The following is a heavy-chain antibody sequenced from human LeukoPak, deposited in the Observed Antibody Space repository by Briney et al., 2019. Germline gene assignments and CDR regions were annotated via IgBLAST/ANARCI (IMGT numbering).Heavy chain of an antibody. J-gene: IGHJ4*02. CDR3: ARRRYDASGYYPSRGRYFDY. D-gene: IGHD3-22*01. CDR2: INQSGRT. Sequence: SETLSLTCTVSGGSISSYYWSWIRQPPGKGLEWIGEINQSGRTNYNPSLKSRVTMSLDTSKNQFSLKLSSVTAADTAVYYCARRRYDASGYYPSRGRYFDYWGQGTLATVSS. V-gene: IGHV4-34*01. CDR1: GGSISSYY.